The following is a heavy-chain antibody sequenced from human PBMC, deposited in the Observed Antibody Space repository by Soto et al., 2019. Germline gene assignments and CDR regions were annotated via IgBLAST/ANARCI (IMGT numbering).Heavy chain of an antibody. CDR3: ARKVWSGYKRGYNWFDP. D-gene: IGHD3-3*01. CDR2: IYYSGST. J-gene: IGHJ5*02. Sequence: SETLSLTCTVSGGSISSGDYYWSWIRQPPGKGLEWIGCIYYSGSTYYNPSLKSRVTISVDTSKNQFSLKLSSVTAAGTAVYYCARKVWSGYKRGYNWFDPWGQGTLVTVSS. CDR1: GGSISSGDYY. V-gene: IGHV4-30-4*01.